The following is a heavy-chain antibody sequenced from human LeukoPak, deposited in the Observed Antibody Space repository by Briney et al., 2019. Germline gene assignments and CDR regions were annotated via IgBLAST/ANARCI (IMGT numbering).Heavy chain of an antibody. CDR3: AAVPAAIRGWFDP. V-gene: IGHV1-2*02. D-gene: IGHD2-2*02. CDR2: INPNSGGT. CDR1: GYTFTSYG. Sequence: GASVKVSCKASGYTFTSYGISWVRQAPGQGLEWMGWINPNSGGTNYAQKFQGRVTMTRDTSISTAYMELSRLRSDDTAVYYCAAVPAAIRGWFDPWGQGTLVTVSS. J-gene: IGHJ5*02.